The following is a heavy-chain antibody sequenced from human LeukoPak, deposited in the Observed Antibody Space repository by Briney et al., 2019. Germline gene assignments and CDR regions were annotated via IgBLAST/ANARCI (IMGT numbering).Heavy chain of an antibody. CDR3: ARFPFGVVVGVSYYYGMDV. J-gene: IGHJ6*02. CDR1: GGSFSGYY. Sequence: SETLSLTCAVYGGSFSGYYWSWIRQPPGKGLEWIGEINHSGSTNYNPSLKSRVTISVDTSKNQFSLKLSSVTAADTAVYYCARFPFGVVVGVSYYYGMDVWGQGTTVTVSS. D-gene: IGHD3-3*01. V-gene: IGHV4-34*01. CDR2: INHSGST.